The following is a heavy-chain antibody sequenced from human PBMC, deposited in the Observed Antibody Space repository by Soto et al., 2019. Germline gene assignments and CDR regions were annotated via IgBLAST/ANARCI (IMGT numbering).Heavy chain of an antibody. V-gene: IGHV1-69*13. D-gene: IGHD3-22*01. J-gene: IGHJ5*02. CDR3: ARGEEGSGYYSQGPLYNWFDP. CDR1: GGTFSSYV. Sequence: SVKVSCKASGGTFSSYVISWVRQAPGQGLEWMGGIIPIFGTANYAQKFQGRVTITADESTSTAYMELSSLRSEDTAVYYCARGEEGSGYYSQGPLYNWFDPWGQGTLVTVSS. CDR2: IIPIFGTA.